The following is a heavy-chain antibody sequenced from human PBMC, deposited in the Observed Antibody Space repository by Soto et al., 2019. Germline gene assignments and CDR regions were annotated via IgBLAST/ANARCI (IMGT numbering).Heavy chain of an antibody. Sequence: PSETLSLTCAVYGGSFSGYYWSWIRQPPGKGLEWGGEINHSGSTNYNPSLKSRVTISRDTSTNQFSLKLSSVTAADTAVYYCASEYRGRYICGVDYWGQGTLVNVSS. CDR2: INHSGST. CDR1: GGSFSGYY. D-gene: IGHD1-26*01. J-gene: IGHJ4*02. CDR3: ASEYRGRYICGVDY. V-gene: IGHV4-34*01.